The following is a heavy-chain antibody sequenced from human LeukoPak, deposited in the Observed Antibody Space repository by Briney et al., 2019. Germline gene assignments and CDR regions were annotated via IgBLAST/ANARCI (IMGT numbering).Heavy chain of an antibody. V-gene: IGHV4-59*01. Sequence: PSETLSLTCTVSGVSISSYYWSWIRQPPGKGLEWIGYIYYSGNTNYNPSLRSRVTISVDTSKNQFSLKLSSVTAADTAVYYCARDRDYYGSGSPYFDYRGQGTLVTVSS. CDR2: IYYSGNT. CDR3: ARDRDYYGSGSPYFDY. D-gene: IGHD3-10*01. CDR1: GVSISSYY. J-gene: IGHJ4*02.